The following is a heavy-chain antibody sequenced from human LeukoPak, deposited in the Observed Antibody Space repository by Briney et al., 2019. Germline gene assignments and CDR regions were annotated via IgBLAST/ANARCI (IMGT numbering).Heavy chain of an antibody. V-gene: IGHV3-21*01. CDR3: ARGYSYGASGFDY. Sequence: GGSLRLSCAASGFTFSSYFMNWVRQAPGKGREWVSSISGGSTNIYYADSVKARFTISRDNAKNSLYLQMNSLRAEDTAVYYCARGYSYGASGFDYWGQGTLVTVSS. CDR1: GFTFSSYF. J-gene: IGHJ4*02. CDR2: ISGGSTNI. D-gene: IGHD5-18*01.